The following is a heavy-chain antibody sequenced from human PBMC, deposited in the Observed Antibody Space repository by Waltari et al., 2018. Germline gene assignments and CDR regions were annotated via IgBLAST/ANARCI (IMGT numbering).Heavy chain of an antibody. J-gene: IGHJ4*02. Sequence: QVQLVESGGGVVQPGRSLRLSCAASGFTFSSYAMHWVRQAPGKGREWVAVISYDGSTKYSADSVKVRFTISRDNSKNTLYLKMNSLRAEDTAVYYCARDPFGAAGRVDYFDYWGQGTLVTVSS. CDR2: ISYDGSTK. CDR1: GFTFSSYA. CDR3: ARDPFGAAGRVDYFDY. D-gene: IGHD6-13*01. V-gene: IGHV3-30-3*01.